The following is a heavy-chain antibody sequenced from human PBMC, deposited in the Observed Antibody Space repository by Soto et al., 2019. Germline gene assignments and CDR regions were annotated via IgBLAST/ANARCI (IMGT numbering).Heavy chain of an antibody. J-gene: IGHJ6*02. V-gene: IGHV3-48*03. CDR1: GFTFSSYE. D-gene: IGHD3-3*01. CDR3: ARNQRITIFGVVIMGTYGMDV. CDR2: ISSSGSTI. Sequence: VGSLRLSCAASGFTFSSYEMNWVRQAPGKGLEWVSYISSSGSTIYYADSVEGRFTISRDNAKNSLYLQMNSLRAEDTAVYYCARNQRITIFGVVIMGTYGMDVWGQGTTVTVSS.